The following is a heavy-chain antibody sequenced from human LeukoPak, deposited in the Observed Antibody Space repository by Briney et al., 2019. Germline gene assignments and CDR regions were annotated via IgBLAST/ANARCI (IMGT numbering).Heavy chain of an antibody. Sequence: SETLSLTCAVYGGSFSGYYWSWIRQPPGKGLDWIGEINHSGSTNYNPSLKSRVTISVDTSKNQFSLKLSSVTAADTAVYYCARVVAFGVVIGGWYYFDYWGQGTLVTVSS. CDR1: GGSFSGYY. J-gene: IGHJ4*02. CDR2: INHSGST. CDR3: ARVVAFGVVIGGWYYFDY. V-gene: IGHV4-34*01. D-gene: IGHD3-3*01.